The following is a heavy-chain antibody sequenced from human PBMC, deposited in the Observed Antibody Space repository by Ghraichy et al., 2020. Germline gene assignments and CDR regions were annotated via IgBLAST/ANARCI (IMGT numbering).Heavy chain of an antibody. Sequence: GESLNISCAASGFPFRNYGMHWVRQAPGKGLEWVASIWYDGSHQYYVDSVKGRFTISRDNSQDTLYVQMNNLRAEDTAVYYCARGVSGHYGFGLDVWGQGTTVTVSS. CDR2: IWYDGSHQ. CDR3: ARGVSGHYGFGLDV. CDR1: GFPFRNYG. D-gene: IGHD2-15*01. J-gene: IGHJ6*02. V-gene: IGHV3-33*01.